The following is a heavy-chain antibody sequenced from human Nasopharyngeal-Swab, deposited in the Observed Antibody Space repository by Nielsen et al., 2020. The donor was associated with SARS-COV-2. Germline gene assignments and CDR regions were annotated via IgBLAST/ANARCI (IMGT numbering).Heavy chain of an antibody. D-gene: IGHD5-12*01. J-gene: IGHJ5*02. CDR2: INAGNGNT. CDR1: GYTFTSYA. Sequence: ASVKVSCKASGYTFTSYAMHWVRQAPGQRLEWMGWINAGNGNTKYSQKFQGRVTITRDTSASTAYMELSSLRSEDTAVYYCARREVPSYDVFRTMFDPWGQGTLVTVSS. V-gene: IGHV1-3*01. CDR3: ARREVPSYDVFRTMFDP.